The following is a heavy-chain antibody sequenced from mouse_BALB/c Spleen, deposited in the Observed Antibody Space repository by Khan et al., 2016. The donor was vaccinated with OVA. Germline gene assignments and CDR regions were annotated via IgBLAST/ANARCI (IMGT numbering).Heavy chain of an antibody. CDR2: MISSGYT. Sequence: EVQLQESGPSLVQPSQTLSLTCSVTGDSISSGYWSWIRKFPGNKLEYMGYMISSGYTYYNPSLKSRISITRHTSKNQYYLQLNSVTTEDTATYDVARSTYRYAFAYWGQGTLVTVSA. CDR3: ARSTYRYAFAY. V-gene: IGHV3-8*02. J-gene: IGHJ3*01. CDR1: GDSISSGY. D-gene: IGHD2-14*01.